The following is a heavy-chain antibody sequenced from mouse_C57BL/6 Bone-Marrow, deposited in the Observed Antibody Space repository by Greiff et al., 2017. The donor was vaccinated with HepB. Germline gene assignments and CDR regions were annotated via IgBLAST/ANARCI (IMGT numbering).Heavy chain of an antibody. J-gene: IGHJ4*01. CDR3: ARKAITTVVAYYAMDY. Sequence: EVQRVDSGGGLVKPGGSLKLSCAASGFTFSDYGMHWVRQAPEKGLEWVAYISSGSSTIYYADTVKGRFTISRDNAKNTLFLQMTSLRSEDTAMYYCARKAITTVVAYYAMDYWGQGTSVTVSS. CDR1: GFTFSDYG. D-gene: IGHD1-1*01. CDR2: ISSGSSTI. V-gene: IGHV5-17*01.